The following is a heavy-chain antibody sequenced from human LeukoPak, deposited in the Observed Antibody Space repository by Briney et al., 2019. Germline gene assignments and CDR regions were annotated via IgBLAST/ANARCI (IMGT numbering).Heavy chain of an antibody. CDR1: GFTFSSYA. V-gene: IGHV3-21*01. CDR2: ISSSNSYI. CDR3: ARGVSRGYIDGMDV. J-gene: IGHJ6*02. D-gene: IGHD5-12*01. Sequence: NSGGSLRLSCAASGFTFSSYAMTWVRQAPGKGLEWVSFISSSNSYIYYADSVKGRFTISRDNAKNSLYLQMNSLRAEDTAVYYCARGVSRGYIDGMDVWGQGTTVTVSS.